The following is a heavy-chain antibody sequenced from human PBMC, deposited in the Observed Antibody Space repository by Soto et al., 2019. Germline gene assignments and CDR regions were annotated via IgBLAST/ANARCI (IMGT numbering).Heavy chain of an antibody. Sequence: EVQLVESGGGLVQPGGSLRLSCAASGFTFSTYWMSWVRQAPGKGLEWLANIKQDGSEKYYVDSVKGRFTVSRDNAKNSSYVRVDCVSVEEKVVDYCAQCSGYSSGWYVNCGQGTLVAGS. V-gene: IGHV3-7*01. D-gene: IGHD6-19*01. J-gene: IGHJ4*02. CDR1: GFTFSTYW. CDR3: AQCSGYSSGWYVN. CDR2: IKQDGSEK.